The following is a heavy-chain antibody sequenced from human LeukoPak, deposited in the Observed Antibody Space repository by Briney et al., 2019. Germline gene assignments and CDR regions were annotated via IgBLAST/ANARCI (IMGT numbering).Heavy chain of an antibody. CDR3: AKDGSGYYDAFDM. D-gene: IGHD3-22*01. V-gene: IGHV3-9*01. CDR1: GCTFDDYS. CDR2: ISWSSGSI. J-gene: IGHJ3*02. Sequence: GGSLTLSCPASGCTFDDYSMHWVRQPPGKGLEWVAGISWSSGSIGDADSVKRRLTISRDNAKNSLYLQVNSLRAEGTALYDCAKDGSGYYDAFDMWGQGTMVTVSS.